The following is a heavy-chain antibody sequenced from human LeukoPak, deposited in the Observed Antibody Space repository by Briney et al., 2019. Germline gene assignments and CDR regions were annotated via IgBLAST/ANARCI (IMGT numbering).Heavy chain of an antibody. D-gene: IGHD2/OR15-2a*01. J-gene: IGHJ6*03. CDR1: GGSFSSGLYY. V-gene: IGHV4-61*02. CDR2: VSARGTT. CDR3: ARLHYFDMDV. Sequence: SETQSLTCTVSGGSFSSGLYYWTWIRQPGGKGLEWVGRVSARGTTDYNPSLKSRVIISVDTSKNQFSLRLSSVTAADTAVYYCARLHYFDMDVWGKGTTVTVSS.